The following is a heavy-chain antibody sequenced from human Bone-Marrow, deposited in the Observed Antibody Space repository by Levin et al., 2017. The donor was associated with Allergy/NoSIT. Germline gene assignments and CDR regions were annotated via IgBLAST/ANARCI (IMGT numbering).Heavy chain of an antibody. Sequence: GGSLRLSCAASGFTFSSYEMNWVRQAPGKGLEWVSYISSSGSTIYYADSVKGRFTISRDNAKNSLYLQMNSLRAEDTAVYYCAREGIAAAGTNYYYYYGMDVWGQGTTVTVSS. CDR3: AREGIAAAGTNYYYYYGMDV. V-gene: IGHV3-48*03. J-gene: IGHJ6*02. CDR1: GFTFSSYE. CDR2: ISSSGSTI. D-gene: IGHD6-13*01.